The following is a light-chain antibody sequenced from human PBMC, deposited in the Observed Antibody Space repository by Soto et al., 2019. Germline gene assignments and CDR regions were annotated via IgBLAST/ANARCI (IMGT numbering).Light chain of an antibody. V-gene: IGLV2-14*01. CDR3: NSYTGTNTLYV. CDR1: SSDVGGYNY. Sequence: QSVLTQPASVSGSPGQSITISCTGTSSDVGGYNYVSWYQQHPGKAPKLMIYEVSNRPSGVSNRFSGSKSGNTASLTISGLQPEDEADYYCNSYTGTNTLYVFGTGTKVTVL. CDR2: EVS. J-gene: IGLJ1*01.